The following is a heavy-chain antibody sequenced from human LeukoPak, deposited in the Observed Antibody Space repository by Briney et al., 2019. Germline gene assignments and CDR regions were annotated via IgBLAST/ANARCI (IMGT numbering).Heavy chain of an antibody. D-gene: IGHD3-3*01. V-gene: IGHV3-72*01. CDR2: TRNKANSYTT. J-gene: IGHJ6*03. CDR1: GFTFSDHY. Sequence: GGSLRLSCVASGFTFSDHYMDWVRQAPGKGLEWVGRTRNKANSYTTEYAASVKGRFTISRDDSKNSLYLQMNSLKTEDTAVYYCAREGYYDFWSCYLPGYYYYYMDVWGKGTTVTVSS. CDR3: AREGYYDFWSCYLPGYYYYYMDV.